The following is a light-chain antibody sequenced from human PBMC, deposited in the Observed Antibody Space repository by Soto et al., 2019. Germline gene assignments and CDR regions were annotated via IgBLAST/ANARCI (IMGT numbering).Light chain of an antibody. CDR1: QDISNY. J-gene: IGKJ1*01. CDR3: QHYNSYSEA. CDR2: KAS. Sequence: DIPMSQSPSSLSASVGDRVTITCQASQDISNYLNWYQQKPGKAPKLLIYKASTLKSGVPSRFSGSGSGTEFTLTISSLQPDDFATYYCQHYNSYSEAFGQGTKVAIK. V-gene: IGKV1-5*03.